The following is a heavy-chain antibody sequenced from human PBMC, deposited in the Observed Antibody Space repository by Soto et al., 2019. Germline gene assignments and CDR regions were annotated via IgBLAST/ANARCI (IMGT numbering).Heavy chain of an antibody. CDR2: INPDGSRT. Sequence: EVQLVESGGELVQPGGSLRLSCAASGFTFNNYWMHWVRQAPGKGLVWVSRINPDGSRTSYADSVKGRFSISRDNAKNTLYLQMDSLRAEYTAVYYCAKVATGSYNWFDPWGQGTLVTVSS. J-gene: IGHJ5*02. D-gene: IGHD1-1*01. CDR1: GFTFNNYW. V-gene: IGHV3-74*01. CDR3: AKVATGSYNWFDP.